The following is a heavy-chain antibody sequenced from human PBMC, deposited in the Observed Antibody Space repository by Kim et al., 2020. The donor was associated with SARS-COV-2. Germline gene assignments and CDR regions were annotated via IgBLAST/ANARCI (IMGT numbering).Heavy chain of an antibody. V-gene: IGHV4-59*12. J-gene: IGHJ4*02. CDR3: ARGPHSSGWTRGYFDY. D-gene: IGHD6-19*01. Sequence: SLESRVTISVNTSKNQFSLQLSSVNAADTAVYYCARGPHSSGWTRGYFDYWGQGTLVTVSS.